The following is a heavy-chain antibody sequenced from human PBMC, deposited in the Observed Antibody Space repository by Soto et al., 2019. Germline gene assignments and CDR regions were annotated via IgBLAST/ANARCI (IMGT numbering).Heavy chain of an antibody. D-gene: IGHD2-15*01. CDR1: GGSISSYY. CDR3: ARQGRYCSGGSCYGPGAFDI. J-gene: IGHJ3*02. V-gene: IGHV4-59*08. Sequence: SETLSLTCTVSGGSISSYYWSWIRQPPGKGQEWIGYIYYSGSTNYNPSLKSRVTISVDTSKNQFSLKLSSVTAADTAVYYCARQGRYCSGGSCYGPGAFDIWGQGTMVTVSS. CDR2: IYYSGST.